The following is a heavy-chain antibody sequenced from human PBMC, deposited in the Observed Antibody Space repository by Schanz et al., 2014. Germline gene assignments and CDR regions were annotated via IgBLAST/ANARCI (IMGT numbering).Heavy chain of an antibody. Sequence: EVQLVQSGGGLVQPGGSLRLSCAASEFTFSTDAMSWVRQAPGKGLEWLSYISDSGTYTNYADSVKGRFTVSRDNAENALYLQMNSLRAEDTAVYYCARAGYDADNWFDPWGQGTLVTVSS. CDR3: ARAGYDADNWFDP. D-gene: IGHD2-2*01. J-gene: IGHJ5*02. CDR2: ISDSGTYT. V-gene: IGHV3-48*01. CDR1: EFTFSTDA.